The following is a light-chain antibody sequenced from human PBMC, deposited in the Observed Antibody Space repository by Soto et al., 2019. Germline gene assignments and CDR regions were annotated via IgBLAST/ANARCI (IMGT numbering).Light chain of an antibody. CDR1: QSVGSSY. J-gene: IGKJ5*01. Sequence: EIVLTQSPGTLSLSPGERATLSCRASQSVGSSYLAWYQQKPGQAPRLLIYTASNRVTGIPDRISGSGSGTDFTLTISRLEPEDFAVYYCQQNGGSPVTFGQGTRLEIK. V-gene: IGKV3-20*01. CDR2: TAS. CDR3: QQNGGSPVT.